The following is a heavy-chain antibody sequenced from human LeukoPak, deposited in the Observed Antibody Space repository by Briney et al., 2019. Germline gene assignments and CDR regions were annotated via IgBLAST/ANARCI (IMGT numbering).Heavy chain of an antibody. D-gene: IGHD2-2*01. Sequence: GGSLRLSCAVSGFTFNNEAMGWVRQLRGGGLEWVSTISPGGGTTYYAESMKGRFTISRDNSKSTLYLEMNSLRVEDTAVYYCTKDFCSSPTCSANYIDFWGQGTLVTVSS. V-gene: IGHV3-23*01. CDR1: GFTFNNEA. CDR2: ISPGGGTT. J-gene: IGHJ4*02. CDR3: TKDFCSSPTCSANYIDF.